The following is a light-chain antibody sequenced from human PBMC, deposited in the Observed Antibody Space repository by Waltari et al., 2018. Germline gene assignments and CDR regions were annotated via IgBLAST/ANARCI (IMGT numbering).Light chain of an antibody. CDR2: EFT. CDR1: NSDVGGYKY. CDR3: SSYTSSDTRV. J-gene: IGLJ1*01. V-gene: IGLV2-14*01. Sequence: QSALTQPASGSGSPGQSITIPCTGTNSDVGGYKYVSWYQQHPGKAPKVIISEFTYRPSWDSPLFAGSKSGNTASLTISALQAEDEADYYCSSYTSSDTRVFGTGTKVTVL.